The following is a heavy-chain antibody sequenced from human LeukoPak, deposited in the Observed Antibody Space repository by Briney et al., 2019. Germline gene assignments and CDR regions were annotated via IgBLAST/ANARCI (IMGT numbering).Heavy chain of an antibody. J-gene: IGHJ6*03. V-gene: IGHV4-34*01. CDR2: INQRGTT. CDR3: ARPGIRDYFYYMDV. CDR1: GDSFSWHY. D-gene: IGHD3-3*02. Sequence: SETLSLTCAVYGDSFSWHYWSWIRQPPGKGMEWIGEINQRGTTTYNPSLKSRLTISMDTSRNQHFLNLDSVTAADTAIYYCARPGIRDYFYYMDVWGEGTPVTVSS.